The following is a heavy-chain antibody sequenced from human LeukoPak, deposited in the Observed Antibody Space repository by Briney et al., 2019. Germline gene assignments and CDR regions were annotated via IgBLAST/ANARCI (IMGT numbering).Heavy chain of an antibody. CDR2: ISSDGSNI. J-gene: IGHJ5*02. D-gene: IGHD2-21*01. CDR3: AKDPYRVIVATGNYLDP. V-gene: IGHV3-30*18. Sequence: GGSLRLSCATSGFTFSNYGMHWVRQAPGKGLEWVAVISSDGSNIQYADSAKGRFTISRDNSKNTVYLQMNSLRSEDTAAYYCAKDPYRVIVATGNYLDPWGQGTLVTVSS. CDR1: GFTFSNYG.